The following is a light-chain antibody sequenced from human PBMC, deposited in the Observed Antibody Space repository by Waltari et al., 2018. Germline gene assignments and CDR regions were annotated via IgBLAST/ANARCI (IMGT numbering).Light chain of an antibody. CDR2: ARD. CDR3: QTWDSSLVV. CDR1: NLGNKY. V-gene: IGLV3-1*01. Sequence: SYDLTQPPSVSVSPGQTVTISCSGHNLGNKYVSWYQQKAGQAPLLVVYARDRRPSGIPDRVSGSNSDTPSTLPIGGTQASDEADYYCQTWDSSLVVFGGGTKLTVL. J-gene: IGLJ2*01.